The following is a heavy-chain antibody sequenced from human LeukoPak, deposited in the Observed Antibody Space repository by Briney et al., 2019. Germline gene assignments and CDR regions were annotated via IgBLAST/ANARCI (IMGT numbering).Heavy chain of an antibody. D-gene: IGHD6-13*01. CDR1: GFTFSNAW. J-gene: IGHJ5*02. CDR3: TTERYSSSWYVWFDP. Sequence: GVSLRLSCAASGFTFSNAWMSWVRQAPGKGLEWVGRIKSKTDGGTTDYAAPVKGRFTISRDDSKNTLYLQMNSLKTEDTAVYYCTTERYSSSWYVWFDPWGQGTLVTVSS. V-gene: IGHV3-15*01. CDR2: IKSKTDGGTT.